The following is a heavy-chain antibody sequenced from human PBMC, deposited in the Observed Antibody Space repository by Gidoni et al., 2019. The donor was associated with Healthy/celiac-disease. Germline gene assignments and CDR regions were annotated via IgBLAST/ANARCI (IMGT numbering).Heavy chain of an antibody. CDR1: W. CDR2: IKSKTDGGTT. Sequence: WMNWVRQAPGKGLEWVGRIKSKTDGGTTDYAAPVKGRFTISRDDSKNTLYLQMNSLKTEDTAVYYCTTLGSLEWLLYLRADAFDIWGQGTMVTVSS. V-gene: IGHV3-15*07. D-gene: IGHD3-3*01. CDR3: TTLGSLEWLLYLRADAFDI. J-gene: IGHJ3*02.